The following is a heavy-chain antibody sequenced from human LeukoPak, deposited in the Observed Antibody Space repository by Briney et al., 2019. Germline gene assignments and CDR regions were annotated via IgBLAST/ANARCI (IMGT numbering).Heavy chain of an antibody. CDR2: ISGSGGST. D-gene: IGHD3-3*01. J-gene: IGHJ3*02. V-gene: IGHV3-23*01. CDR3: AKIRYDFWSGPHDAFDI. CDR1: GFTFSSYA. Sequence: GGSLRLSCAASGFTFSSYAMSWVRQAPGKGLEWVSAISGSGGSTYYADSVKGRFTISRDNSKNTLYLQMNSLRAEDTAVYYCAKIRYDFWSGPHDAFDIWGQGQWSPSLQ.